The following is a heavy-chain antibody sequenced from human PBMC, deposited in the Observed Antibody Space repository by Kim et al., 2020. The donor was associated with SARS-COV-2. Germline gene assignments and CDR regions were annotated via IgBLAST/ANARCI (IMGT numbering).Heavy chain of an antibody. J-gene: IGHJ4*02. V-gene: IGHV4-34*01. CDR2: INHSGST. CDR1: GGSFSGYY. CDR3: APFRYCSSTSCYTGTGGY. D-gene: IGHD2-2*02. Sequence: SETLSLTCAVYGGSFSGYYWSWIRQPPGKGLEWIGEINHSGSTNYNPSLKSRVTISVDTSKNQFSLKLSSVTAADTAVYYCAPFRYCSSTSCYTGTGGYWGQGTLVTVSS.